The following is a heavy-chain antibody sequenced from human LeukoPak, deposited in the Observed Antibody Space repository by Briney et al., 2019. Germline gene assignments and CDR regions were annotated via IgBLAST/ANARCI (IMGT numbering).Heavy chain of an antibody. J-gene: IGHJ6*03. CDR3: ARVKSGDIVVVPAAIDPYYYMDV. Sequence: GGSLRLSCAASGFTFSSYAMHWVRQAPGKGLEWVAVISYDGSNKYYADSVKGRFTISRDNSKNTLYLQMNSLRAEDTAVYYCARVKSGDIVVVPAAIDPYYYMDVWGKGTTVTVSS. V-gene: IGHV3-30-3*01. CDR2: ISYDGSNK. D-gene: IGHD2-2*01. CDR1: GFTFSSYA.